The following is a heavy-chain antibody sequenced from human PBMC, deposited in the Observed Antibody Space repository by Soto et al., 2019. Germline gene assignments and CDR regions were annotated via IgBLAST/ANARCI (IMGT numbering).Heavy chain of an antibody. CDR2: IYSGGNT. CDR1: GLTVSNHY. J-gene: IGHJ3*02. Sequence: EVQLVESGGGLIQPGGSLRLSCAASGLTVSNHYMSWVRQAPGKGLEWVSVIYSGGNTNYADSVKGRFIISRDNSKNTVHLQMNNLRAEDTAVYYSARGPNDGFIWGQGTTVTVSS. D-gene: IGHD1-1*01. CDR3: ARGPNDGFI. V-gene: IGHV3-53*01.